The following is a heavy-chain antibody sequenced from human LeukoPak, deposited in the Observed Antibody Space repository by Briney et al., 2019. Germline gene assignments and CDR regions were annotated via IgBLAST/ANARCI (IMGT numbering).Heavy chain of an antibody. CDR1: TFTVSSNY. Sequence: GGSLRLSCAASTFTVSSNYMSWVRQAPGKGLDWVSVIYSGGSTYYADSVNGRFTISRDNSKNTLYLQMNSLRAEDTAVYYCARGAYDSSGYLLDIWGQGTMVTVSS. V-gene: IGHV3-53*01. CDR2: IYSGGST. CDR3: ARGAYDSSGYLLDI. D-gene: IGHD3-22*01. J-gene: IGHJ3*02.